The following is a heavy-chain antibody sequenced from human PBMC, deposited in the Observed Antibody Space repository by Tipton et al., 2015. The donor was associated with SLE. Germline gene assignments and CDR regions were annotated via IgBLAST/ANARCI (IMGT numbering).Heavy chain of an antibody. CDR2: ISSSSSYI. J-gene: IGHJ3*02. D-gene: IGHD6-19*01. CDR3: ARDRLGNSGWFDAFDI. Sequence: SLRLSCAASGFTFSSYSMNWVRQAPGKGLEWVSSISSSSSYIYYADSVKGRFTISRDNAKNSLYLQMNSLRAEDTAVYYCARDRLGNSGWFDAFDIWGQGTMVTVSS. CDR1: GFTFSSYS. V-gene: IGHV3-21*01.